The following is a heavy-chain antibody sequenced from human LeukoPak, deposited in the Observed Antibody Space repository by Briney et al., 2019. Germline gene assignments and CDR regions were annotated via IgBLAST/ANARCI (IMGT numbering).Heavy chain of an antibody. V-gene: IGHV1-18*01. J-gene: IGHJ4*02. D-gene: IGHD2-2*01. CDR1: GYTXTSYG. Sequence: ASVKVSCKASGYTXTSYGISWVRQAPGQGLEWMGWISVYSGNTNYAQNFQGRVTMTTDTSTNTAHMELRSLGSDDTAVYYCARDRSCCQDFDYWGQGTLVTVSS. CDR3: ARDRSCCQDFDY. CDR2: ISVYSGNT.